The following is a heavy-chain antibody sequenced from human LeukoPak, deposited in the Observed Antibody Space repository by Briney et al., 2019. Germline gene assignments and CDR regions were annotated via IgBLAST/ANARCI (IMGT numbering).Heavy chain of an antibody. Sequence: GGSLRLSCAASGFTFDDYAMHWVRQAPGKGLEWVSGISWNSGSIGYADSVKGRFTISRDNAKNSLYLQMNSLRAEDTALYYCAKDARTYSSSWYYYYYGMDVWGQGTTVTVSS. CDR2: ISWNSGSI. CDR1: GFTFDDYA. CDR3: AKDARTYSSSWYYYYYGMDV. D-gene: IGHD6-13*01. J-gene: IGHJ6*02. V-gene: IGHV3-9*01.